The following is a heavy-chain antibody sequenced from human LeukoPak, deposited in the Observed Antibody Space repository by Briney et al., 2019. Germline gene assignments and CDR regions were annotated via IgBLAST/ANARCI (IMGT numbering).Heavy chain of an antibody. J-gene: IGHJ4*02. CDR2: MNPNSGNT. Sequence: ASVKVSCKASGNTFTSYDINWVRQATGQGLEWMGWMNPNSGNTGYAQKFQGRATMTRNTSISTAYMELSSLRSEDTAVYYCARGRRGTTVTTFRLGQVFDYWGQGTLVTVSS. CDR3: ARGRRGTTVTTFRLGQVFDY. D-gene: IGHD4-17*01. CDR1: GNTFTSYD. V-gene: IGHV1-8*01.